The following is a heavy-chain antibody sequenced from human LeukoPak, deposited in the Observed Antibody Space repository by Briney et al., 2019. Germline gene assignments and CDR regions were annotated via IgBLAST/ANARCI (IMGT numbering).Heavy chain of an antibody. V-gene: IGHV3-48*04. CDR3: ARDHMGYDY. CDR1: GFTFSSYS. D-gene: IGHD1-26*01. CDR2: ISSGGSTT. J-gene: IGHJ4*02. Sequence: PGGSLRLSCAASGFTFSSYSMTSVRQAPGKGLKSVSYISSGGSTTYYAGSVKGRFTVTRDNSKNSLYLQMNGLSADYTAVYYCARDHMGYDYWGQGTLVTVSS.